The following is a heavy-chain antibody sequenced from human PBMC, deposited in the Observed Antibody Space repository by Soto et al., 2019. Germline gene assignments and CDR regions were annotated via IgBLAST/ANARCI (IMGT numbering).Heavy chain of an antibody. V-gene: IGHV4-34*01. CDR2: INHSGST. Sequence: QVQLQQWGAGLLKPSETLSLTCAVYGGSFSGYYWSWIRQPPGQGLERIGEINHSGSTNYNPFLKNRVTMSVDTTKNQFSLKLSAVTAADTAVYYCARGSYSSSWYWVYWGQGTLVTVSS. CDR3: ARGSYSSSWYWVY. CDR1: GGSFSGYY. D-gene: IGHD6-13*01. J-gene: IGHJ4*02.